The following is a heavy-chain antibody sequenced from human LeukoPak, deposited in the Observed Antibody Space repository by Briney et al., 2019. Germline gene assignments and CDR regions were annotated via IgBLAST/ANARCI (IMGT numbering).Heavy chain of an antibody. CDR3: ARTYYYDSSGYYDDAFDI. CDR2: INYSGAT. J-gene: IGHJ3*02. Sequence: SETLSLTCTVSGGSISSRHHYWGWIRQTPGKGLEWIAIINYSGATYYNPSLKSRVTISVDTSKNQFSLKLSSVTAADTAVYYCARTYYYDSSGYYDDAFDIWGQGTMVTVSS. CDR1: GGSISSRHHY. D-gene: IGHD3-22*01. V-gene: IGHV4-39*07.